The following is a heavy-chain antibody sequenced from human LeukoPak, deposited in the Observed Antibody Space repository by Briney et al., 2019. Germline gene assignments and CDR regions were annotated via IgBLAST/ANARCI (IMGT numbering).Heavy chain of an antibody. D-gene: IGHD1-1*01. CDR3: ARDGARTGTTYLGY. CDR1: GGTFSSYA. J-gene: IGHJ4*02. Sequence: GASVKVSCKASGGTFSSYAISWVRQAPGQGLEWMGWISAYNGNTNYAQKLQGRVTMTTDTSTSTAYMELRSLRSDDTAVYYCARDGARTGTTYLGYWGQGTLVTVSS. CDR2: ISAYNGNT. V-gene: IGHV1-18*01.